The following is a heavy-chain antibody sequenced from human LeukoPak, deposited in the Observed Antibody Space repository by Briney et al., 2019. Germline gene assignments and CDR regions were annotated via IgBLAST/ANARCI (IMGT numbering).Heavy chain of an antibody. Sequence: GGSLRLSCAASGFTFSSYSMNWVRQAPGKGLEWVSSISSSSSCIYYADSVKGRFTISRDNAKNSLYLQMNSLRAEDTAVYYCARALPYSSGWYSRTIGYFDYWGQGTLVTLSS. D-gene: IGHD6-19*01. J-gene: IGHJ4*02. CDR3: ARALPYSSGWYSRTIGYFDY. CDR2: ISSSSSCI. CDR1: GFTFSSYS. V-gene: IGHV3-21*01.